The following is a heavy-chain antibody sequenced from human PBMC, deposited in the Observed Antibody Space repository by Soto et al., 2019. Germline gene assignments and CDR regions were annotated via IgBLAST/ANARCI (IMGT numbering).Heavy chain of an antibody. CDR3: ARVSSSDYYFDY. CDR2: ISYDGSNK. Sequence: QVQLVESGGGVVQPGRSLRLSCAASGFTFSSYAMHWVRQAPGKGQEWVAVISYDGSNKYYADSVKGRFTISRDNSKNTLYLQMNSRRAEDAAVYYWARVSSSDYYFDYWGQGTMVTVSS. J-gene: IGHJ4*02. D-gene: IGHD2-2*01. V-gene: IGHV3-30-3*01. CDR1: GFTFSSYA.